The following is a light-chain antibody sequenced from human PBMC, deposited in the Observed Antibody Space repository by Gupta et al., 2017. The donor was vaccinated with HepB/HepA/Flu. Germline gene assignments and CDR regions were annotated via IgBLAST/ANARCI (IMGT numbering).Light chain of an antibody. V-gene: IGKV1-5*03. J-gene: IGKJ1*01. CDR1: QSISRW. CDR2: KAS. Sequence: DIQMTQSPSTLSASVGDGVTITCRASQSISRWVAWYQQKPGTGPKLLIYKASTLQSGVPSRFSGSGSGTEFTLTISSLQPDDFAVYYCQHYGNYFGPFGQGTKVEIK. CDR3: QHYGNYFGP.